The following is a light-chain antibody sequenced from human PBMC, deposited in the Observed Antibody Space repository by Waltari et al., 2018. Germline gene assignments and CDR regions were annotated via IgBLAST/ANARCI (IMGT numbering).Light chain of an antibody. V-gene: IGKV4-1*01. CDR3: QQYYSTPFT. J-gene: IGKJ3*01. CDR2: WAS. CDR1: PSVLHSSNNENS. Sequence: DIVLTQSPDSLGVSPGERATINRKSSPSVLHSSNNENSLTWYQQKPGQPPKLLIYWASTRESGVPDRFSGSGSGTDFTLTINSLQTEDVAVYYCQQYYSTPFTFGPGTKVDIK.